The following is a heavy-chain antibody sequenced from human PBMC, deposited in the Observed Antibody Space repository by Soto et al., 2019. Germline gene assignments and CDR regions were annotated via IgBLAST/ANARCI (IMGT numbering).Heavy chain of an antibody. J-gene: IGHJ4*02. CDR1: GDTFSSYA. CDR2: IIPIFGTA. CDR3: ASRAKGFDS. V-gene: IGHV1-69*06. Sequence: QVQLVQSGAEVKKPGSSVKVSCKASGDTFSSYAINWVRQAPGQGPEWMGGIIPIFGTANYAQRFQGRVTITADKPTSTAYMELSSLRSEDTAVYYCASRAKGFDSWGQGTLVTVSS.